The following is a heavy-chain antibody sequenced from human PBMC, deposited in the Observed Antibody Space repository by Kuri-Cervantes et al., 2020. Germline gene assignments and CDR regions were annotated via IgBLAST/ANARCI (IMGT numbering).Heavy chain of an antibody. Sequence: ASVKVSCKASGYTFTRYAMNWVRQAPGQGLEWMGWINTNTGNPTYAQGFTGRFVFSLDTSVSTAYLLISSLKAEDTALYYCARISNREGDWGQGTLVTVSS. CDR2: INTNTGNP. D-gene: IGHD1-26*01. CDR1: GYTFTRYA. V-gene: IGHV7-4-1*02. CDR3: ARISNREGD. J-gene: IGHJ4*02.